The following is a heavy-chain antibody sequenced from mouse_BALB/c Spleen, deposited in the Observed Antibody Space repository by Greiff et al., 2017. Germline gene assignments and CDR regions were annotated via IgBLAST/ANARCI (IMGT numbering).Heavy chain of an antibody. CDR2: ISYDGSN. J-gene: IGHJ3*01. V-gene: IGHV3-6*02. Sequence: EVKLVESGPGLVKPSQSLSLTCSVTGYSITSGYYWNWIRQFPGNKLEWMGYISYDGSNNYNPSLKNRISITRDTSKNQFFLKLNSVTTEDTATYYCARDYGYAWFAYWGQGTLVTVSA. CDR3: ARDYGYAWFAY. CDR1: GYSITSGYY. D-gene: IGHD1-2*01.